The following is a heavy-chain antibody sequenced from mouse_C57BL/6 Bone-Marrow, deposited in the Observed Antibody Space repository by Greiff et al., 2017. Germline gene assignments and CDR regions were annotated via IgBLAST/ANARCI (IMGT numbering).Heavy chain of an antibody. CDR3: AYYYGSSGVYWYFDV. CDR1: GYTFTSYW. J-gene: IGHJ1*03. V-gene: IGHV1-64*01. CDR2: IHPNSGST. Sequence: VQLQQPGAELVKPGASVKLSCKASGYTFTSYWMHWVKQRPGQGLEWIGMIHPNSGSTNYNEKFKSKATLTVDKSSSTASMQLSSLTSEDSAVYYCAYYYGSSGVYWYFDVWGTGTTVTVSS. D-gene: IGHD1-1*01.